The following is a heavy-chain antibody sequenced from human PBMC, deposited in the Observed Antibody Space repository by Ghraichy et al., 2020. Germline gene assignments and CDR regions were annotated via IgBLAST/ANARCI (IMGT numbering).Heavy chain of an antibody. Sequence: ASVKVSCKASGYTFTSYGISWVRQAPGQGLEWMGWIIAYNGNTNYAQKLQGRVTMTTDTSTSTAYMELRSLRSDDTAVYYCARVPLGYSSGWYYFDYWGQGTLVTVSS. J-gene: IGHJ4*02. V-gene: IGHV1-18*04. CDR1: GYTFTSYG. D-gene: IGHD6-19*01. CDR3: ARVPLGYSSGWYYFDY. CDR2: IIAYNGNT.